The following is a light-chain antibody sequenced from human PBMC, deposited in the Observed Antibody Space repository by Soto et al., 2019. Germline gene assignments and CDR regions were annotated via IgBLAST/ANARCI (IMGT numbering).Light chain of an antibody. J-gene: IGLJ1*01. CDR3: SSYTSSSKV. CDR1: SSDVGGYNY. V-gene: IGLV2-14*01. Sequence: QSALTQPASVSGSPGQSITISCTGTSSDVGGYNYVSWYQQHPGKAPKLMIYEVSNRPSGVSNRFSGSKSGNTPSLTISGLQAEDEADYYCSSYTSSSKVFGTGTKLTVL. CDR2: EVS.